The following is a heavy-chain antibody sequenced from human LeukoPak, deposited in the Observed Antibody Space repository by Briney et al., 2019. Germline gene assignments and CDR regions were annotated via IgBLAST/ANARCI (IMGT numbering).Heavy chain of an antibody. J-gene: IGHJ4*02. V-gene: IGHV4-39*01. CDR1: GDSIRTSSYY. Sequence: SETLSLTCTVSGDSIRTSSYYWGWIRQPPGKGLEWIVSIYYSGSTYYNPSLKSRVAISMDTSKNQFSLKLSSVTAADTAMYYCARQFYHDSSGADYWGQGALVTVSS. D-gene: IGHD3-22*01. CDR2: IYYSGST. CDR3: ARQFYHDSSGADY.